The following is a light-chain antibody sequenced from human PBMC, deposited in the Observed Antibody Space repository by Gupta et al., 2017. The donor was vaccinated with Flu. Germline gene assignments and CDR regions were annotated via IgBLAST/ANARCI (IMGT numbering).Light chain of an antibody. Sequence: EIVMTQSPDSLAVALGERATINCKSSQSLLYTSNNKHYLAWYQQKPGQPPKLLIYCASTRDSGVPDRFSGSESGTDFTLTISSLQAEDVAFYYCQQYITTPITFGGGTKVEIK. CDR3: QQYITTPIT. CDR2: CAS. V-gene: IGKV4-1*01. CDR1: QSLLYTSNNKHY. J-gene: IGKJ4*01.